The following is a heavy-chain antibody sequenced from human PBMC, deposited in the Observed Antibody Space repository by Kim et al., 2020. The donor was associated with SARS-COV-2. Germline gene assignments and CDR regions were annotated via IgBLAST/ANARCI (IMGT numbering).Heavy chain of an antibody. CDR3: ARNLAYAFDI. Sequence: GGSLRLSCAASGFTFRDYSVNWIRQAPGKGLEWVSYITSNTNTITYADSFKGRFTISRDNAKNSLYLQMNSLRAEDTALYYCARNLAYAFDIWGQGTMVTVSS. V-gene: IGHV3-48*04. CDR1: GFTFRDYS. CDR2: ITSNTNTI. J-gene: IGHJ3*02.